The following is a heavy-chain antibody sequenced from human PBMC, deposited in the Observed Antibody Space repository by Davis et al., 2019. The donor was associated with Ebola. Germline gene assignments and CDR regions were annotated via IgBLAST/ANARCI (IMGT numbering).Heavy chain of an antibody. CDR1: GYSFTSYG. Sequence: ASVKVSCKASGYSFTSYGISWVRQAPGQGLEWMGWISAYNGNTNYAQKLQGRVTMTTDTSTSTAYMELRSLRSDDTAVYYCARDSNTIFGVVIIPGMDVWGQGTTVTVSS. D-gene: IGHD3-3*01. CDR3: ARDSNTIFGVVIIPGMDV. CDR2: ISAYNGNT. V-gene: IGHV1-18*01. J-gene: IGHJ6*02.